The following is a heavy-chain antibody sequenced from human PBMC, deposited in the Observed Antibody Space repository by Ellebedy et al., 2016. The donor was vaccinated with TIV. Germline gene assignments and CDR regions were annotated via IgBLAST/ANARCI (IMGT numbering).Heavy chain of an antibody. Sequence: GESLKISCAASGFSFRNYWMNWVRQAPGKGLELVANINQDGRAKNYVDSVKGRFAISRDNAKHSLYLQMNSLRREDTAIYYCARGSVVTGADSWGQGTLVTVSS. V-gene: IGHV3-7*03. CDR1: GFSFRNYW. CDR2: INQDGRAK. J-gene: IGHJ4*02. D-gene: IGHD2-21*02. CDR3: ARGSVVTGADS.